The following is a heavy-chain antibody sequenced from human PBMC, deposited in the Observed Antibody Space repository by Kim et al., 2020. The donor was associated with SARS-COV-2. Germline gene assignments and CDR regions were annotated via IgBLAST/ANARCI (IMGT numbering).Heavy chain of an antibody. CDR2: ISSSSSYI. V-gene: IGHV3-21*01. D-gene: IGHD2-2*01. J-gene: IGHJ3*02. CDR1: GFTFSSYS. CDR3: ALLEWDIVVVPAAIGAFDI. Sequence: GGSLRLSCAASGFTFSSYSMNWVRQAPGKGLEWVSSISSSSSYIYYADSVKGRFTISRDNAKNSLYLQMNSLRAEDTAVYYCALLEWDIVVVPAAIGAFDIWGQGTMVTVSS.